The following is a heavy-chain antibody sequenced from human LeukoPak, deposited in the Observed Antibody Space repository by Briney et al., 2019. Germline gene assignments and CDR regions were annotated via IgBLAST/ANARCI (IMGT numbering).Heavy chain of an antibody. CDR1: GFTFSSYA. J-gene: IGHJ4*02. D-gene: IGHD3-22*01. V-gene: IGHV3-23*01. Sequence: TGGSLRLSCAASGFTFSSYAMSWVRQSPGKGLEWVSAISGSGGSTYYADSVKGRFTISRDNSKNTLYLQMNSLRAEDTAVYYCAKAPPRDDSSGSYDYWGQGTLVTVSS. CDR2: ISGSGGST. CDR3: AKAPPRDDSSGSYDY.